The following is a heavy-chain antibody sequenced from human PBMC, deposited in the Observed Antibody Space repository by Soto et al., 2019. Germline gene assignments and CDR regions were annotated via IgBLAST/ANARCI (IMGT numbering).Heavy chain of an antibody. CDR2: INSDGSST. V-gene: IGHV3-74*01. D-gene: IGHD3-3*01. CDR1: GFTFSSYW. Sequence: EVQLVESGGGLVQPGGSLRLSCAASGFTFSSYWMHWVRQAPGKGLVWVSRINSDGSSTSYADSVKGRFTISRDNAKNTLYVRMNSVRADDTAVYYCARGQESTYYDFWSGYYRGYYYYGMDVWGQGTTVTVSS. CDR3: ARGQESTYYDFWSGYYRGYYYYGMDV. J-gene: IGHJ6*02.